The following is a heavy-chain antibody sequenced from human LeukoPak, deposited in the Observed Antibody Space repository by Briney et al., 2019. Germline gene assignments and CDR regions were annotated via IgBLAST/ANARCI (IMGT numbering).Heavy chain of an antibody. V-gene: IGHV3-23*01. D-gene: IGHD3-22*01. J-gene: IGHJ4*02. CDR3: AKAVAYESSGYGFDY. Sequence: GGSLRLSCAASTFTFSNYAMTWVRQAPGKGLEWVSVISGSGGTTDYADSVKGRFTISRDNPNNALFLQMTSLRAEDTAIYYCAKAVAYESSGYGFDYWGQGTLVTVSS. CDR2: ISGSGGTT. CDR1: TFTFSNYA.